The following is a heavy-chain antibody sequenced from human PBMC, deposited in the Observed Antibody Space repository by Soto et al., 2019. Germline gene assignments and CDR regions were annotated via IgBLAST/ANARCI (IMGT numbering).Heavy chain of an antibody. J-gene: IGHJ3*02. V-gene: IGHV1-24*01. CDR3: ATDITPRTQNDFDI. Sequence: GSSVKVSGKVSGYTLTELSMHWVRQAPGKGLEWMGGFDPEDGETICAQKFQGRVTMTEDTSTDTAYMELSSLRSEDTAVYYCATDITPRTQNDFDIWCQGKTVT. CDR2: FDPEDGET. CDR1: GYTLTELS.